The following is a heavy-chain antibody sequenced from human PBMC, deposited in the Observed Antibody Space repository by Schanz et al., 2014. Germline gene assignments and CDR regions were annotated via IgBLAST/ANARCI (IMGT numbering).Heavy chain of an antibody. Sequence: EVQLAESGGGLVQPGGSLRLSCAASTFTFSSDWMSWVRQAPGKGLEWVANIKEDGSVKDYVDSVKSRFTMSRDNAKNSLYLQMDSLRAEDTAVYYCAKQHIVRGVIYLNWFDSWGQGTLVTVSS. CDR2: IKEDGSVK. V-gene: IGHV3-7*02. CDR1: TFTFSSDW. J-gene: IGHJ5*01. D-gene: IGHD3-10*01. CDR3: AKQHIVRGVIYLNWFDS.